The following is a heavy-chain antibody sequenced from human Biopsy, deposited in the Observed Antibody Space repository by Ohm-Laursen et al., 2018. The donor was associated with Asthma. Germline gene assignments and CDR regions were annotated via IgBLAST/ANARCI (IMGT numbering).Heavy chain of an antibody. J-gene: IGHJ6*02. Sequence: SETLSLTCTVSGGSMTSTSHYWDWIRQAPGKGLEWIGYISYGGKTSYNPSLKNRVTISRDTPKNQFSLRLTSVTAADTAVYFCARRITIFGVVQKDHGMDAWGQGTTVIVSS. CDR2: ISYGGKT. CDR1: GGSMTSTSHY. D-gene: IGHD3-3*01. CDR3: ARRITIFGVVQKDHGMDA. V-gene: IGHV4-39*01.